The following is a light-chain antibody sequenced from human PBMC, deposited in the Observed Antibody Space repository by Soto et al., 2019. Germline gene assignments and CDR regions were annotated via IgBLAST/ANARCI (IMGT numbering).Light chain of an antibody. J-gene: IGLJ3*02. CDR3: AAWDNSLSGRV. CDR1: SSNIGSNY. CDR2: DDN. V-gene: IGLV1-47*02. Sequence: QSVLTQPPSASATPGQRVTISCSGSSSNIGSNYVYWYQQLPGTAPKLLVFDDNQRPSGVPDRFSDSKSGTSASLAISGLRSEDEADYYCAAWDNSLSGRVFGGGTKLTVL.